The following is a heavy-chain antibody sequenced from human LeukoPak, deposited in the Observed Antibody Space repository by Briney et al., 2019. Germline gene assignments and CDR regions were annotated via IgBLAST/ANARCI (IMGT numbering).Heavy chain of an antibody. J-gene: IGHJ3*02. CDR1: GYSFTNYW. CDR3: ARQHIVVVTAISSAFDI. V-gene: IGHV5-51*01. CDR2: IFPGDSDT. D-gene: IGHD2-21*02. Sequence: GESLKISCKGSGYSFTNYWIGWVRQMPGKGLEWMGIIFPGDSDTRYNPSFQGQVTISADKSISTAYLQRSSLKASDTAMYYCARQHIVVVTAISSAFDIWGQGTMVTVSS.